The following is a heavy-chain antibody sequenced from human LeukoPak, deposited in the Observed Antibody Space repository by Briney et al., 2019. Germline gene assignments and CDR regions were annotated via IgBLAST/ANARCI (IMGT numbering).Heavy chain of an antibody. D-gene: IGHD3-16*01. V-gene: IGHV3-23*01. J-gene: IGHJ4*02. Sequence: GGSLRLSCAASGFIFSSYAMIWARQAPVKGLEGVSAISGDGTRTYYADSVKGRFTISGDNSKNTLYLEMSSLRVEDTAIYYCAKWPEGAMDYFDYWGQGTLVTVSS. CDR1: GFIFSSYA. CDR3: AKWPEGAMDYFDY. CDR2: ISGDGTRT.